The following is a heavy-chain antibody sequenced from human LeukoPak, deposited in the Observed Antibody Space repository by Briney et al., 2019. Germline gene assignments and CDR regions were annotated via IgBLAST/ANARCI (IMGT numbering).Heavy chain of an antibody. Sequence: PGGSLRLSCAASGFTFDDYGMSWVRQAPGKGLEWVSGINWNGGSTGYADPVKGRFTISRDNAKNSLYLQMNSLRAEDTALYYCARAFSLRAGYSSGWPFDYWGQGTLVTVSS. V-gene: IGHV3-20*04. J-gene: IGHJ4*02. CDR3: ARAFSLRAGYSSGWPFDY. CDR2: INWNGGST. D-gene: IGHD6-19*01. CDR1: GFTFDDYG.